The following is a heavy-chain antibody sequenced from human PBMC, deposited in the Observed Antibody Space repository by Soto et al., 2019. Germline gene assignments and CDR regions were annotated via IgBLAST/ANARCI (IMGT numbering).Heavy chain of an antibody. Sequence: QMQLVQSGAEVRMPGSSVKVSCKASGGTFSTYSINWVRQAPGQGLEWMGGIIPLFGTTNYAQKFKGRVTITADESKSTAYMELSSLRAEDAAVYYCARGATHGSSWYFWFDPWGQGTLVTVSS. CDR1: GGTFSTYS. CDR3: ARGATHGSSWYFWFDP. D-gene: IGHD6-13*01. J-gene: IGHJ5*02. CDR2: IIPLFGTT. V-gene: IGHV1-69*01.